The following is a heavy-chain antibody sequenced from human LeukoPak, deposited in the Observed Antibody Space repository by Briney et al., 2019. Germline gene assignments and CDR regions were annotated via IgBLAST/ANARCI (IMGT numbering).Heavy chain of an antibody. CDR3: IVFGDSNH. CDR2: IHSSGGT. J-gene: IGHJ5*02. D-gene: IGHD4-17*01. V-gene: IGHV3-53*01. Sequence: GGSLRLSCAASGFTGSNNYMSWVRQAPGKGLEWVSAIHSSGGTYYADSVKGRFTISRDTSKNTLYLQINSLRVEDTAVYYCIVFGDSNHWGQGTPVTVSS. CDR1: GFTGSNNY.